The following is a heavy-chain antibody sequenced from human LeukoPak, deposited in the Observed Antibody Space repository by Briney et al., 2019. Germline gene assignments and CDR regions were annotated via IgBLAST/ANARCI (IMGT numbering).Heavy chain of an antibody. CDR2: IRYDGSNK. CDR3: AKDCRGGKGPYLYYMDV. Sequence: PGGSLRLSCAASGFTFSSYGMHWVRQAPGKGLEWVAFIRYDGSNKYYADSVKGRFTISRDNSKNTLYLQMNSLRAEDTAVYHCAKDCRGGKGPYLYYMDVWGKGTTVTISS. J-gene: IGHJ6*03. CDR1: GFTFSSYG. D-gene: IGHD4-23*01. V-gene: IGHV3-30*02.